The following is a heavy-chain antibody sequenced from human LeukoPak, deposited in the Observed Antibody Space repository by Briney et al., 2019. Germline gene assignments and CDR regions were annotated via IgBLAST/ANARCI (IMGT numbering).Heavy chain of an antibody. J-gene: IGHJ4*02. CDR1: GGTFSSYA. D-gene: IGHD2-15*01. CDR3: ARALHTNVAATVEVED. CDR2: IIPIFGTA. V-gene: IGHV1-69*13. Sequence: SVTVSCTASGGTFSSYAISWVRQAPGQGLEWMGGIIPIFGTANYAQKFQGRVTITADESTSTAYMGLSSLRSEDTAVYYCARALHTNVAATVEVEDWGQGTLVTVSS.